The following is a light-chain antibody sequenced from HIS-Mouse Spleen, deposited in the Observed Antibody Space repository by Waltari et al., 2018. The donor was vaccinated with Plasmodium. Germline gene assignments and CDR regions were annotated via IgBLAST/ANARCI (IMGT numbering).Light chain of an antibody. J-gene: IGLJ2*01. CDR1: SSDVGGYNY. CDR2: EVS. Sequence: QSALTQPPSASGSPGQSVTISCTGTSSDVGGYNYVSWYQQHPGKAPKLMIYEVSKRPSGVPESFSGSKSGNTASLTVSGLQAEDEADYYGSSYAGSNNLVFGGGTKLAVL. V-gene: IGLV2-8*01. CDR3: SSYAGSNNLV.